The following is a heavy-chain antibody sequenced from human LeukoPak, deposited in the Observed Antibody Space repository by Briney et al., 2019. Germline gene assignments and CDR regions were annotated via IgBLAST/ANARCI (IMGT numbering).Heavy chain of an antibody. CDR1: GFTFSNYG. J-gene: IGHJ4*02. CDR2: ISYDGSNK. Sequence: GGSLRLSCAASGFTFSNYGMSWVRQAPGKGLEWVAVISYDGSNKYYADSVKGRFTISRDNSKNTLYLQMNSLRAEDTAVYYCAKVLAAAGKVDYWGQGTLVTVSS. D-gene: IGHD6-13*01. CDR3: AKVLAAAGKVDY. V-gene: IGHV3-30*18.